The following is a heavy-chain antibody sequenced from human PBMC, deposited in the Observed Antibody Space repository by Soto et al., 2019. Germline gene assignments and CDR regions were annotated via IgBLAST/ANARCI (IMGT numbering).Heavy chain of an antibody. CDR3: VRDYNYGLDY. CDR2: ISGASRTI. V-gene: IGHV3-48*02. CDR1: GFTFRAYS. D-gene: IGHD3-10*01. Sequence: EVQLVESGGGLEHPGGSLRLSWAALGFTFRAYSLTWVPKAQGKGLEWISYISGASRTITYAGSVRGRFSISRDNAKNSLFLQMNSLGDEDTAVYYCVRDYNYGLDYWGQGTLVTVSS. J-gene: IGHJ4*02.